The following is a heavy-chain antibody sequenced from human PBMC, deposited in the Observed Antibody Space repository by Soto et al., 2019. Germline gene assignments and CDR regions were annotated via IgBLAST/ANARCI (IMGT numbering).Heavy chain of an antibody. CDR1: GYRFNSYL. CDR2: INVGYGNT. Sequence: QVHLVQSGAEVRKPGASVKLSCKASGYRFNSYLMYWVRQAPGQRLEWMGWINVGYGNTKYSQNFQGRVTITTDASASTVYMELSSLTAEDTAVYYCARNSGTYSLDYWGQGTLVAVST. D-gene: IGHD1-26*01. V-gene: IGHV1-3*01. J-gene: IGHJ4*02. CDR3: ARNSGTYSLDY.